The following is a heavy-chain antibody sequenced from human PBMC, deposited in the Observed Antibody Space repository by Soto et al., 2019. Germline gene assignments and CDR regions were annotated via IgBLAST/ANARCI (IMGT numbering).Heavy chain of an antibody. Sequence: PSETLRLSCLASGFSLANYPMNWVRQTPGKGLEWISYSSPRGDTIYYADSVEGRFTVSRDNARNSLSLHMSSLRDEDSALYYCAKGPHTNVGWPYYFESWGQGVPVTVSS. V-gene: IGHV3-48*02. D-gene: IGHD6-19*01. CDR3: AKGPHTNVGWPYYFES. CDR2: SSPRGDTI. J-gene: IGHJ4*02. CDR1: GFSLANYP.